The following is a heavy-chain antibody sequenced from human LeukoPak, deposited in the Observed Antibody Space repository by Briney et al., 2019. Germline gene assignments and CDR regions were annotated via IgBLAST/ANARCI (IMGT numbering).Heavy chain of an antibody. D-gene: IGHD6-13*01. CDR2: VSSGFHA. CDR1: GFTLGSHD. Sequence: GGSLRLSCTASGFTLGSHDMHWVRQIPGQGLEWVAAVSSGFHAFFADSVQGRFTISRDNSKNTLYLQMNSLRAEDTAVYYCAKGPRSPYSRRAGYFDYWGQGTLVTVSS. V-gene: IGHV3-23*05. CDR3: AKGPRSPYSRRAGYFDY. J-gene: IGHJ4*02.